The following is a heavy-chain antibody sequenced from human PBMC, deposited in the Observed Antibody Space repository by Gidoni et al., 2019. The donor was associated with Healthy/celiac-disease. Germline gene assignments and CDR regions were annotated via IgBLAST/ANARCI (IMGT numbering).Heavy chain of an antibody. V-gene: IGHV3-21*01. CDR1: GSTFSSYS. D-gene: IGHD3-10*01. Sequence: EVQLVESGGGLVKPGGSLRLSCAASGSTFSSYSMNWVRQAPGKGLEWVSSISSSSSYIYYADSVKGRFTISRDNAKNSLYLQMNSLRAEDTAVYYCARDLGGLLWFGESEAFDIWGQGTMVTVSS. J-gene: IGHJ3*02. CDR3: ARDLGGLLWFGESEAFDI. CDR2: ISSSSSYI.